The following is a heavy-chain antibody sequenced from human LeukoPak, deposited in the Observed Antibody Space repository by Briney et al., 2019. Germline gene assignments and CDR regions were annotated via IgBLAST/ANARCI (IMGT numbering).Heavy chain of an antibody. J-gene: IGHJ4*02. D-gene: IGHD5-24*01. CDR1: GFPFSSHW. V-gene: IGHV3-7*04. CDR2: IKQDGSKK. Sequence: GGSLRLSCVAPGFPFSSHWMTWVRQAPGKGLEWVANIKQDGSKKSYEDSVKGRFTISRDNAKNSLYLQMNSLRAEDTAIYYCTRVGYIDEGIDYWGQGTLVTVSS. CDR3: TRVGYIDEGIDY.